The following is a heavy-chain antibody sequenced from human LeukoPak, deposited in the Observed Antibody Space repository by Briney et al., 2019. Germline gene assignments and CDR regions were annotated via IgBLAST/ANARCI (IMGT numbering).Heavy chain of an antibody. CDR2: MNPNSGNT. D-gene: IGHD3-22*01. V-gene: IGHV1-8*03. CDR1: GYTFTSYD. CDR3: ARDYTYYYDSSGYWNFCD. Sequence: ASVKVSCKASGYTFTSYDINWVRQATGQGLEWMGWMNPNSGNTGYAQKFQGRVTITRNTSISTAYMELSSLRSEDTAVYYCARDYTYYYDSSGYWNFCDWGQGTLVTVSS. J-gene: IGHJ4*02.